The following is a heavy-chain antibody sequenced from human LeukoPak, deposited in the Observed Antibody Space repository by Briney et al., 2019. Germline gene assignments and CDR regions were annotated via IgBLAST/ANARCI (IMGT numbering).Heavy chain of an antibody. Sequence: GGSLRLSCVVSGFTFNRCWMNWVRQAPGKGLEWVAHINPDGRDTYYVDSVKGRFTISRDNAQNSMYLQMNSLRVEDTAVYYCTSWGNTTAEYFQRWGQGTLVTVSS. CDR2: INPDGRDT. CDR1: GFTFNRCW. D-gene: IGHD4-23*01. J-gene: IGHJ1*01. CDR3: TSWGNTTAEYFQR. V-gene: IGHV3-7*01.